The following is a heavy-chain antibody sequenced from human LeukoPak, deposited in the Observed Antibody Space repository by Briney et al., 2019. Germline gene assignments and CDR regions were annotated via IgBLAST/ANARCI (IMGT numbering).Heavy chain of an antibody. CDR2: ISSSSSTI. Sequence: GGSLRLSCAASGFTFSSYNMNWVRQAPGKGLEWVSYISSSSSTIYYADSVKGRFTISRDNAKNSLYLQMNSLRDEDTAAYYCARDYSSGWYTLHFDYWGQGTLVTVSS. CDR1: GFTFSSYN. V-gene: IGHV3-48*02. J-gene: IGHJ4*02. CDR3: ARDYSSGWYTLHFDY. D-gene: IGHD6-19*01.